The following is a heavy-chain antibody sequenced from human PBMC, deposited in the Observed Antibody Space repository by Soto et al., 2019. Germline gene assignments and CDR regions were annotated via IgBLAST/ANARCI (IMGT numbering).Heavy chain of an antibody. D-gene: IGHD2-15*01. Sequence: GGSLRLSCAASGFTFSSYDMHWVRQATGKGLEWVSAIGTAGDTYYPGSVKGRFTISRENAKNSLYLQMNSLRAGDTAVYYCARGRYCSGGSCRISYYYYYYMDVWGKGTTVTVSS. J-gene: IGHJ6*03. CDR3: ARGRYCSGGSCRISYYYYYYMDV. V-gene: IGHV3-13*01. CDR2: IGTAGDT. CDR1: GFTFSSYD.